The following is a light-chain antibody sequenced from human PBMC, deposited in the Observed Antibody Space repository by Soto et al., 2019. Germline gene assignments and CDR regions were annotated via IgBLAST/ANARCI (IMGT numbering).Light chain of an antibody. V-gene: IGKV3-20*01. J-gene: IGKJ1*01. CDR1: QSVSSSY. CDR2: GIS. Sequence: ELGLPHSQATWPLPQGERPPLSSRAIQSVSSSYLAWYQQKPGQAPRLLMYGISRRATGIPDRFSGSGSGTDFTLTITRLEPEDFAVYYCQQYVTSSPRTFGQGTKVDIK. CDR3: QQYVTSSPRT.